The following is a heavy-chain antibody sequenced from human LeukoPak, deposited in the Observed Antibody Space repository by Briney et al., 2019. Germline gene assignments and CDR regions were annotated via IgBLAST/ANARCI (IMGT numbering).Heavy chain of an antibody. CDR2: ISGNSNSI. J-gene: IGHJ5*02. CDR1: GFTFSHYS. Sequence: GGSLRLSCAVSGFTFSHYSMNWVRQAPGKGLEWVSSISGNSNSIYYADSVKGRFTVSRDNAKNSLFLRMNSLRVEDTAVYYCARGVPQQCWFDPWGQGTLVTVSS. D-gene: IGHD6-13*01. V-gene: IGHV3-21*01. CDR3: ARGVPQQCWFDP.